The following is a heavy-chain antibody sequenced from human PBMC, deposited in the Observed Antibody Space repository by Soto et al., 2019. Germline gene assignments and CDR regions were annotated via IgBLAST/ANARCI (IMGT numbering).Heavy chain of an antibody. V-gene: IGHV1-3*01. Sequence: ASVKVSCKASGYTFTSYAMHWVRQAPGQRLEWMGWINAGNGNTKYSQKFQGRVTITRDTSASTAYMELSSLRSEDTAVYYCARAPLDCTNGVCSIFDYWGQGTLVTVSS. D-gene: IGHD2-8*01. CDR1: GYTFTSYA. CDR3: ARAPLDCTNGVCSIFDY. J-gene: IGHJ4*02. CDR2: INAGNGNT.